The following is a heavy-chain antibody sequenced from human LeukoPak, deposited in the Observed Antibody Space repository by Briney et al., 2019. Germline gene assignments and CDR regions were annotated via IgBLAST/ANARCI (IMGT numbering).Heavy chain of an antibody. CDR2: ISDSGGST. D-gene: IGHD3-9*01. J-gene: IGHJ4*02. Sequence: GGSLRLSCAASGFTFSSYAMSWVRQAPGKGLEWGSGISDSGGSTHYADSVKGRFTISRDNSKSTLYLQMNSLRAEDTAVYYCSKAPYYILPCFDYWGQGTLVTVSA. V-gene: IGHV3-23*01. CDR1: GFTFSSYA. CDR3: SKAPYYILPCFDY.